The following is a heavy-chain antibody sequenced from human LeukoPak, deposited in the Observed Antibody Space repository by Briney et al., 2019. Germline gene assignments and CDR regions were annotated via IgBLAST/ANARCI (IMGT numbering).Heavy chain of an antibody. CDR1: GFTFSNYA. CDR3: AKSSSYDILTGYQYYFDY. V-gene: IGHV3-23*01. J-gene: IGHJ4*02. CDR2: ISGSGGST. Sequence: GSLRLSCAASGFTFSNYAMSWVRQAPGKGLEWVSAISGSGGSTYYAGSVKGRFTISRDNSKNTLYLQMNSLRAEDTAVYYCAKSSSYDILTGYQYYFDYWGQGTLVTVSS. D-gene: IGHD3-9*01.